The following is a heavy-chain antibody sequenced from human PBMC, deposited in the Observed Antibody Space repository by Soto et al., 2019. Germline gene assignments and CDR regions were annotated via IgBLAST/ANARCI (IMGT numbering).Heavy chain of an antibody. V-gene: IGHV1-18*01. CDR1: GYTFTNYG. J-gene: IGHJ4*02. CDR2: ISAYNGNT. CDR3: ARDSPRIAIFGVVPYPFDY. Sequence: ASVKVSCKASGYTFTNYGISWVRQAPGQGLDWMGWISAYNGNTNYAQKLQGRVTMTTDKSTSTAYMELRSLRSDDTAVYYCARDSPRIAIFGVVPYPFDYWGQGTLVTVSS. D-gene: IGHD3-3*01.